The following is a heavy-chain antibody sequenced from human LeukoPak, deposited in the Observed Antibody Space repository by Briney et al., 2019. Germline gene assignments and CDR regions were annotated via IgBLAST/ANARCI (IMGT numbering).Heavy chain of an antibody. Sequence: GGSLRLSCAASGFSLSNSAMSWVRQAPGKGLEWVSLIIASSGSTFYADSVKGRFIISRDTSKNTLYLQMNSLRAEDTAVYYCAKGAYDYIEMGYFDYWGQGTLVTVSS. D-gene: IGHD5-12*01. V-gene: IGHV3-23*01. CDR2: IIASSGST. CDR3: AKGAYDYIEMGYFDY. CDR1: GFSLSNSA. J-gene: IGHJ4*02.